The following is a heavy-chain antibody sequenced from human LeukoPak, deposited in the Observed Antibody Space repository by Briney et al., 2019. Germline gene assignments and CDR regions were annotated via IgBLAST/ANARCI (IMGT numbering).Heavy chain of an antibody. D-gene: IGHD1-7*01. CDR2: INHSGST. V-gene: IGHV4-34*01. Sequence: SETLSLTCAVYGGSFSGYYWSWLRQPPGKGLEWIGEINHSGSTNYNPSLKSRVTISVDTSKNQFSLKLSSVTAADTAVYYCARGRYNWNYGSYYYYYYGMDVWGQGTTVTVSS. J-gene: IGHJ6*02. CDR3: ARGRYNWNYGSYYYYYYGMDV. CDR1: GGSFSGYY.